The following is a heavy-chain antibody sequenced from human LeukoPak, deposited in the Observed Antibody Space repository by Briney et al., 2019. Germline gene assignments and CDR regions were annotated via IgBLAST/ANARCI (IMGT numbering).Heavy chain of an antibody. CDR2: VIPILGIA. CDR3: AREASGSYQGNAFDI. V-gene: IGHV1-69*04. CDR1: GGTFSSYA. D-gene: IGHD1-26*01. Sequence: SVKVSCKASGGTFSSYAISWVRQAPGQGLEWMGRVIPILGIANYAQKFQGRVTITADKSTSTAYMELSSLRSEDTAVYYCAREASGSYQGNAFDIWGQGTMVTVSS. J-gene: IGHJ3*02.